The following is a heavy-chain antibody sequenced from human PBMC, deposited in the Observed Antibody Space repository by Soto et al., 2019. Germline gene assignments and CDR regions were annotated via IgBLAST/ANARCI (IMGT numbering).Heavy chain of an antibody. CDR1: GGAISSSSYF. V-gene: IGHV4-39*01. CDR3: TRGGGYYGVLFDY. D-gene: IGHD4-17*01. CDR2: ILYSGTT. J-gene: IGHJ4*02. Sequence: QLQLQESGPGLLRPSETLSLTCNVSGGAISSSSYFWAWVRQHPGKTLEWIGHILYSGTTHYNEAHKRRSTIPVDMSKNPSPLRLNSVTRADTGVYCCTRGGGYYGVLFDYWGQGTLVPVSS.